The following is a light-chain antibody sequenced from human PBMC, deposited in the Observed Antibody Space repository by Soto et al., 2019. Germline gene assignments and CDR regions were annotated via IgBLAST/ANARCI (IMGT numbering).Light chain of an antibody. CDR3: QQYNAWPIT. J-gene: IGKJ5*01. CDR1: QSVGSA. V-gene: IGKV3-15*01. CDR2: GVS. Sequence: VLTQSPASLSVSPGQTATLSCRASQSVGSAFGWYQQIPGQAPRLLIYGVSTRAAGIPARFRGSGSVADFTLTITSLQSEDFAIYYCQQYNAWPITFGQGTRLEIK.